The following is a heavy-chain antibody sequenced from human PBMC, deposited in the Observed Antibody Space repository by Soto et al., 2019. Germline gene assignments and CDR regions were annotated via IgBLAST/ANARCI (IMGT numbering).Heavy chain of an antibody. CDR1: GGTFSSYT. Sequence: QVQLVQSGAEVKKPGSSVQVSCKASGGTFSSYTISWVRQAPGQGLEWMGRIIPILGIANYAQKFQGRVTITADKSSSTAYMELSSLRSEDTAVYYCARITDYGAVRHAFDIWGQGTMVTVSS. CDR3: ARITDYGAVRHAFDI. D-gene: IGHD4-17*01. J-gene: IGHJ3*02. V-gene: IGHV1-69*02. CDR2: IIPILGIA.